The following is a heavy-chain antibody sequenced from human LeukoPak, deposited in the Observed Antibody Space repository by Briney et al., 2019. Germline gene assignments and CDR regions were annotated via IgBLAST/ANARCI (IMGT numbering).Heavy chain of an antibody. J-gene: IGHJ6*03. Sequence: KPSETLSLTCTVSGYSISSGYYWGWIRQPPGKGLEWIGSICHSGSTYYNPSLKSRVTISVDTSKNQFSLKLSSVTAADTAVYYCARAIYAYDSSGYYYVTVYYYYMDVWGKGTTVTVSS. V-gene: IGHV4-38-2*02. CDR2: ICHSGST. CDR1: GYSISSGYY. D-gene: IGHD3-22*01. CDR3: ARAIYAYDSSGYYYVTVYYYYMDV.